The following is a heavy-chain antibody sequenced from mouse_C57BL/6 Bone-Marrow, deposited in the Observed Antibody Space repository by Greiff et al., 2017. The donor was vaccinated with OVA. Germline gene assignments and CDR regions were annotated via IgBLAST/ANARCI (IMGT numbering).Heavy chain of an antibody. J-gene: IGHJ4*01. V-gene: IGHV1-22*01. CDR2: INPNNGGT. D-gene: IGHD2-5*01. CDR3: ARAADYSNYDAMDN. CDR1: GYTFTDYN. Sequence: EVQLQQSGPELVKPGASVKMSCKASGYTFTDYNMHWVKQSHGKSLEWIGYINPNNGGTSYNQKFKGKATLTVNKSSSTAYMELRSLTSEDSAVYYCARAADYSNYDAMDNWGQGTSVTVSS.